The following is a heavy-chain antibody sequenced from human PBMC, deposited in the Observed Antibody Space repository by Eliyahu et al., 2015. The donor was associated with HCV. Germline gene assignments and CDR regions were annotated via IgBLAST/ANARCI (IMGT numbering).Heavy chain of an antibody. D-gene: IGHD2-15*01. CDR2: ISYDGSNK. CDR1: XFTFXGYG. Sequence: QVQLVESGGGVVQPGRSLRLSCAASXFTFXGYGMHWVRQTPGKGLEWVAVISYDGSNKYYADSVKGRFTISRDNFKNTLYMQMNSLRAEDTAVYYCAKGLTRAVVSATLDYWGRGTLVTVSS. V-gene: IGHV3-30*18. J-gene: IGHJ4*02. CDR3: AKGLTRAVVSATLDY.